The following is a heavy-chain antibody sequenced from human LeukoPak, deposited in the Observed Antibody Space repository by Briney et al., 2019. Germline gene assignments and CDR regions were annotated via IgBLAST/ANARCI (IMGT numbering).Heavy chain of an antibody. J-gene: IGHJ6*02. V-gene: IGHV3-23*01. CDR2: ISGTGGAT. CDR1: GFTFSNAW. CDR3: AKVVTTVSTGSQTGNYYYYYGLDV. Sequence: GGSLRLSCAASGFTFSNAWMSWVRQAPGKGLEWVSGISGTGGATFYADSVKGRFTISRDNSKNTLFLQMSSLRAEDTAVYFCAKVVTTVSTGSQTGNYYYYYGLDVWGQGTTVTVSS. D-gene: IGHD4-11*01.